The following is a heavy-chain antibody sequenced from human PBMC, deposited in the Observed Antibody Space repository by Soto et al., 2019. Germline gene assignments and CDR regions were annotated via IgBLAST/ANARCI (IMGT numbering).Heavy chain of an antibody. CDR1: GGSISSYY. V-gene: IGHV4-59*08. J-gene: IGHJ4*02. CDR2: IYYSGST. CDR3: ARRYGGTFDY. Sequence: TSETLSLTCTVSGGSISSYYWSWIRQPPGKGLEWIVYIYYSGSTNYNPSLKSRVTISVDTSKNQFSLKLSSVTAADTAVYYCARRYGGTFDYWGQGTLVTVSS. D-gene: IGHD2-15*01.